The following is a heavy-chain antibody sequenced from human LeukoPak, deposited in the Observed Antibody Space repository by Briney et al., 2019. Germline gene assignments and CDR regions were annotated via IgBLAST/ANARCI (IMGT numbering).Heavy chain of an antibody. CDR2: ISSSGSTI. Sequence: PGGSLRLSCAASGFTFSSYEMNWVRQAPGKGLEWVSYISSSGSTIYYADSVKGRFTISRDNAKNSLYLQMNSLRAEDTAVYYCARVGLLGAFDIWGQGTMVTVSS. CDR1: GFTFSSYE. J-gene: IGHJ3*02. D-gene: IGHD3-16*01. V-gene: IGHV3-48*03. CDR3: ARVGLLGAFDI.